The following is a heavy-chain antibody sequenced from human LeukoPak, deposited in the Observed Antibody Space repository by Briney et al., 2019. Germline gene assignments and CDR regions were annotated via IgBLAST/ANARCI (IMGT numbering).Heavy chain of an antibody. CDR3: ARGGYSFDY. Sequence: GGSLRLSCTASGFSLSGYWMTWVRQAPGKGLEWVARLHADGVEQNYVDSVTGRFTMSRDDAKNSLDLQMNSLRVEDTAVYYCARGGYSFDYLGQGTLVAVSS. CDR1: GFSLSGYW. V-gene: IGHV3-7*01. J-gene: IGHJ4*02. D-gene: IGHD5-18*01. CDR2: LHADGVEQ.